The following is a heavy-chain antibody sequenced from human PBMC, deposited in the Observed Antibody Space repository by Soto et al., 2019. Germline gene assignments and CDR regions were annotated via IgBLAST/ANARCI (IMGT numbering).Heavy chain of an antibody. Sequence: QVQLVQSGAEVKKPGASVKVSCKASGYTFTSYDINWVRQATGQGLEWMGWMDPSSGDTGFAQRFQDRVSMTRNTSISTAYLELSSLRAEDTAVYYCARPGVIFGVVILWGQGTLVTVSS. V-gene: IGHV1-8*01. J-gene: IGHJ4*02. D-gene: IGHD3-3*01. CDR2: MDPSSGDT. CDR1: GYTFTSYD. CDR3: ARPGVIFGVVIL.